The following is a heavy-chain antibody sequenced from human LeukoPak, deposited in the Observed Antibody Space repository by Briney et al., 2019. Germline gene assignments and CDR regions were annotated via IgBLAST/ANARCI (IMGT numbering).Heavy chain of an antibody. V-gene: IGHV4-38-2*02. J-gene: IGHJ4*02. CDR2: IFHSGST. D-gene: IGHD2-21*02. Sequence: SETLSLTCSVSGYSISSGFYWGWIRQPPGMGLEWIGSIFHSGSTYYNPSLKSRVTISVDTSKNQFSLKLTSVTAADTAVYYCARDSETVTFDYWGQGTLVTVSS. CDR3: ARDSETVTFDY. CDR1: GYSISSGFY.